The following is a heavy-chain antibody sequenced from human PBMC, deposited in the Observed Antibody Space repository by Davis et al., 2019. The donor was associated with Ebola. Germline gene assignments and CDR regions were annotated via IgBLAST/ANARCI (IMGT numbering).Heavy chain of an antibody. J-gene: IGHJ4*02. CDR2: ISGYSGKT. V-gene: IGHV1-18*04. D-gene: IGHD3-22*01. CDR3: ARSVLITPDGY. CDR1: GYTFTTYG. Sequence: AASVKVSCKASGYTFTTYGISWVRQAPGQGLDWMGWISGYSGKTNYAQKFQGRVTMTTDTSTSTAYMELRSLRSDDTAVYYCARSVLITPDGYWGQGTLVTVSS.